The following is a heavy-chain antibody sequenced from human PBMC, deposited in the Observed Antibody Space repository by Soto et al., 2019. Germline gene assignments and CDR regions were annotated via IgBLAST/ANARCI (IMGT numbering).Heavy chain of an antibody. V-gene: IGHV1-2*02. CDR2: INPNSGGT. Sequence: ASVKVSCKASGYTFTGYYMHWVRQAPGQGLEWMGWINPNSGGTNYAQKFQGRVTMTRDTSTSTAYMELSRLRSDDTAVYYCARAGVPMVRGVIIYWGQGTLVTVSS. J-gene: IGHJ4*02. D-gene: IGHD3-10*01. CDR3: ARAGVPMVRGVIIY. CDR1: GYTFTGYY.